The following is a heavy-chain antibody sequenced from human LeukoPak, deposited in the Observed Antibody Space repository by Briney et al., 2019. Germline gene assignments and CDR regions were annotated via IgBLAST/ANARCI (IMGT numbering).Heavy chain of an antibody. V-gene: IGHV3-53*01. CDR3: ARAPGYYYGMDV. J-gene: IGHJ6*02. Sequence: GGSLRLSCVASGFTFSVFSMNWVRQAPGKGLEWVSVIYSGGSTYYADSVKGRFTISRDNSKNTLYLQMNSLRAEDTAVYYCARAPGYYYGMDVWGQGTTVTVSS. CDR1: GFTFSVFS. CDR2: IYSGGST.